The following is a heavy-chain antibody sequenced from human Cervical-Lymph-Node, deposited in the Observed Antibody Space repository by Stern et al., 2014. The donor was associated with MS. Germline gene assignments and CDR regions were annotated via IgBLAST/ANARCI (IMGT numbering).Heavy chain of an antibody. J-gene: IGHJ2*01. CDR1: GGSISSYY. CDR2: IYYSGST. V-gene: IGHV4-59*01. D-gene: IGHD4-17*01. CDR3: ARMTTVTTGGFDL. Sequence: QVQLQESGPGLVKPSETLSLTCTVSGGSISSYYWSWIRQPPGKGLEWIGYIYYSGSTNYNPSLKSRVTISVDTPKNQFSLKLSSVTAADTAVYYCARMTTVTTGGFDLWGRGTLVTVSS.